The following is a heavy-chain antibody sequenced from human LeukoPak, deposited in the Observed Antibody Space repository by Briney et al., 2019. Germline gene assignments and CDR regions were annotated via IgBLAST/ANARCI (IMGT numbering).Heavy chain of an antibody. CDR3: ARAYSSDRVGFGNYFDY. CDR1: GFTFSSYS. Sequence: GGSLRLSCAASGFTFSSYSMNWVRQAPGKGLEWVSHLSSGSGSISYADSVKGRFTISRDSAKNTLFLQMNSLRDEDTAVYYCARAYSSDRVGFGNYFDYWGQGTLVTVSS. CDR2: LSSGSGSI. J-gene: IGHJ4*02. D-gene: IGHD6-19*01. V-gene: IGHV3-48*02.